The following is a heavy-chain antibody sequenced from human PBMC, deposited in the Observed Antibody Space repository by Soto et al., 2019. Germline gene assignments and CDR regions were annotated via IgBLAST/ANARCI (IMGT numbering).Heavy chain of an antibody. J-gene: IGHJ4*02. Sequence: QVQLVESGGGGVQPGRSRRPSCAAPGFTFSSYGMHWFRQAPGKGLEWVAIISHDGSNQYYADSVKGRFTISRDNSKKTLFLQMNSLRGDDTAVYSGAKALGELSPEIYDHWGQGVLVTVSS. CDR3: AKALGELSPEIYDH. CDR1: GFTFSSYG. V-gene: IGHV3-30*18. D-gene: IGHD3-16*02. CDR2: ISHDGSNQ.